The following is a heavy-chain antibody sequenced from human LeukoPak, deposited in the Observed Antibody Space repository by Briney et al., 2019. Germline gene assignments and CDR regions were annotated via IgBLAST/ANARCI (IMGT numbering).Heavy chain of an antibody. D-gene: IGHD2-2*01. CDR3: ARCPPALYCSSTSCHRRRYYYYYMDV. CDR1: GGSFSGYY. V-gene: IGHV4-34*01. CDR2: INHSGST. J-gene: IGHJ6*03. Sequence: SETLSLTCAVYGGSFSGYYWSWIRQPPGKGLEWIGEINHSGSTNYNPSLKSRVTISVDTSKNQFSLKLSSVTAADTALYYCARCPPALYCSSTSCHRRRYYYYYMDVWGKGTTVTVSS.